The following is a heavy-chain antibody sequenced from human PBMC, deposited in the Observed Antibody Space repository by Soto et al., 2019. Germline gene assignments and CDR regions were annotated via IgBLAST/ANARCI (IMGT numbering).Heavy chain of an antibody. J-gene: IGHJ5*02. CDR3: ARGGVAITMVRGVIIPPLYNWFDP. CDR1: GGSISSGGYS. Sequence: SETLSLTCAVSGGSISSGGYSWSWIRQPPGKGLEWIGYIYHSGSTYYNPSLKSRVTISVDRSKNQFSLKLSSVTAADTAVYYCARGGVAITMVRGVIIPPLYNWFDPWGQGTLVTVSS. D-gene: IGHD3-10*01. V-gene: IGHV4-30-2*01. CDR2: IYHSGST.